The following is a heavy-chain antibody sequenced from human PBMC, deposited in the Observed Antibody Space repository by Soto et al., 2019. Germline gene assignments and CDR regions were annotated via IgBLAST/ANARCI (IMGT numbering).Heavy chain of an antibody. V-gene: IGHV3-33*01. D-gene: IGHD3-16*01. CDR2: IWYDGSIK. CDR1: GSTFSYYG. CDR3: ARDGGSHGPSYFDS. J-gene: IGHJ4*02. Sequence: VHLVESGGGVVQPGRSLRLSCAASGSTFSYYGMNWVRQAPGKGPEWVAVIWYDGSIKYYVESVKGRFSISRDNSKNTLYLNMNSLRTEDTAVYYCARDGGSHGPSYFDSWGQGSQVIVSS.